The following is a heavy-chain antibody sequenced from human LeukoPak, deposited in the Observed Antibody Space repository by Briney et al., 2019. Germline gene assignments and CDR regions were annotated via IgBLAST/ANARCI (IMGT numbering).Heavy chain of an antibody. CDR1: GFTFSSYG. CDR3: AKAFATVVTPFDY. D-gene: IGHD4-23*01. CDR2: ISYDGSNK. Sequence: AGGSLRLSCAASGFTFSSYGTHWVRQAPGKGLEWVAVISYDGSNKYYADSVKGRFTISRDNSKNTLYLQMNSLRAEDTAVYYCAKAFATVVTPFDYWGQGTLVTVSS. J-gene: IGHJ4*02. V-gene: IGHV3-30*18.